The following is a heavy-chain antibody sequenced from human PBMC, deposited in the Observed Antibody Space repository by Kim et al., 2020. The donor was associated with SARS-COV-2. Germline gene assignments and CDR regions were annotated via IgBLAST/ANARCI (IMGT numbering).Heavy chain of an antibody. CDR3: AKDHRWLVHGGWFDP. CDR2: ISGSGGST. J-gene: IGHJ5*02. Sequence: GGSLRLSCAASGFTFSSYAMSWVRQAPGKGLEWVSAISGSGGSTYYADSVKGRFTISRDNSKNTLYLQMNSLRAEDTAVYYCAKDHRWLVHGGWFDPWGQGTLVTVSS. CDR1: GFTFSSYA. V-gene: IGHV3-23*01. D-gene: IGHD6-19*01.